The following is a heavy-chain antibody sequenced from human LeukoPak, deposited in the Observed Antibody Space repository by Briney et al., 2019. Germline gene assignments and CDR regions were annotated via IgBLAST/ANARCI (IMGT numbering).Heavy chain of an antibody. CDR1: GGSISSNSYY. CDR3: ARLSHYNDSSGYYLGSYYFDY. V-gene: IGHV4-39*01. CDR2: IYYGGST. J-gene: IGHJ4*02. D-gene: IGHD3-22*01. Sequence: PSETLSLTCTVSGGSISSNSYYWGWIRQPPGKGLEWIGSIYYGGSTYYNPSLKSRVTISVDTSKNQFSLKLSSVTAADTAVYYCARLSHYNDSSGYYLGSYYFDYWGQGTLVTVSS.